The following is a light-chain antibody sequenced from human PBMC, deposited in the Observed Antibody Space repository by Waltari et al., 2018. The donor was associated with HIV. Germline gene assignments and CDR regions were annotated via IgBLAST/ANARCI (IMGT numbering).Light chain of an antibody. CDR1: QSVNRW. CDR2: EAS. Sequence: DIQMTQSPTTLSASVGDRVPMSCRASQSVNRWLAWDQAKPGTAPKLLIYEASSLEVRVPSRFSGSGSDTDFTLTIDNLQPADFATYYCQQYEDYPLTFGGGTKVDIK. CDR3: QQYEDYPLT. V-gene: IGKV1-5*01. J-gene: IGKJ4*01.